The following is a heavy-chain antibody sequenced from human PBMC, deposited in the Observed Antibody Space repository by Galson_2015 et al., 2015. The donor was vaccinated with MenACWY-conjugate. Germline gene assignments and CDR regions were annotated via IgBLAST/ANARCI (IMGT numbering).Heavy chain of an antibody. J-gene: IGHJ4*02. CDR3: ARDLGFYCSHNDCYSPY. CDR1: GFTFNNYW. CDR2: IKQDGSAK. Sequence: SLRLSCAASGFTFNNYWMSWVRQVPGKEPEWVANIKQDGSAKYYVDSVRGRFTISRDNAKSSLFLQMNSLRAEDTAVYYCARDLGFYCSHNDCYSPYWGQGTLVPVSS. D-gene: IGHD2-15*01. V-gene: IGHV3-7*03.